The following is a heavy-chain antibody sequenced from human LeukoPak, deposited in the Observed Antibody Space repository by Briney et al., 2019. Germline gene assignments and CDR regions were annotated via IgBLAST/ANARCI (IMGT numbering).Heavy chain of an antibody. CDR1: GYSISSGYY. J-gene: IGHJ4*02. CDR3: ARPYSGRFDY. D-gene: IGHD1-26*01. V-gene: IGHV4-38-2*01. CDR2: IYHSGST. Sequence: SETLSLTCAVSGYSISSGYYWGWIRQPPGKGLEWIGSIYHSGSTYYNPSLKSRVTISVDTSKNQFSLKLSSVTAADPAVYYCARPYSGRFDYWGQGTLVTVSS.